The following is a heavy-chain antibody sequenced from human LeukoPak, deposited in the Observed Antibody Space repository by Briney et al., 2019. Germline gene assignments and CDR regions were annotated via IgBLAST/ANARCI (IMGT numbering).Heavy chain of an antibody. CDR3: ARGAPSIVGARRPFDY. J-gene: IGHJ4*02. D-gene: IGHD1-26*01. CDR2: INHSGST. CDR1: GGSFSTYY. V-gene: IGHV4-34*01. Sequence: SETLSLTCAVYGGSFSTYYWTGFGRPPGRGRDGFGEINHSGSTNYNPSLKSRVTISVDTSKNQFSLKLSSVTAADTAVYYCARGAPSIVGARRPFDYWGQGTLVTVSS.